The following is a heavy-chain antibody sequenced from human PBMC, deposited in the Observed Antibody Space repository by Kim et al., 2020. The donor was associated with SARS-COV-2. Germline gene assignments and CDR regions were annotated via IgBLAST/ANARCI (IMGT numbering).Heavy chain of an antibody. CDR3: AKDYDSSSWYGSYYYYG. CDR1: GFTFDDYA. J-gene: IGHJ6*01. Sequence: GGSLRLSCAASGFTFDDYAMHWVRQAPGKGLEWVSGISWNSGSIGYADSVKGRFTISRDNAKNSLYLQMNSLRAEDTALNYCAKDYDSSSWYGSYYYYG. D-gene: IGHD6-13*01. CDR2: ISWNSGSI. V-gene: IGHV3-9*01.